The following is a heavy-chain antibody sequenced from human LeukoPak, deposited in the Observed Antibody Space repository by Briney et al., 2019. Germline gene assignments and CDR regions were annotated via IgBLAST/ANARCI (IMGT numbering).Heavy chain of an antibody. J-gene: IGHJ5*01. D-gene: IGHD1-1*01. CDR3: ARGLHWNDFNWFDS. Sequence: GESLRLSCAPSGFTFTNFWMHWVRPPPGKGLMWVSRIQTDGSTRYAETVKGRFTIPRDNAKNPANLQMTALSAEHTAIYYCARGLHWNDFNWFDSWGQGTLVTVSS. V-gene: IGHV3-74*01. CDR2: IQTDGST. CDR1: GFTFTNFW.